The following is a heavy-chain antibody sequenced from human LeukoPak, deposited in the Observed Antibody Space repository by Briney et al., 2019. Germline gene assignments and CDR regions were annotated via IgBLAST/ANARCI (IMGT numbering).Heavy chain of an antibody. V-gene: IGHV1-69*04. Sequence: SVKVSCKASGGTFSSYAISWVRQAPGQGLEWMGRIIPILGIANYAQKFQGRVTITADKSTSTAYMELSSLRSEDTAVYYCARTFSGSCVDYWGQGTLVTVSS. CDR2: IIPILGIA. D-gene: IGHD1-26*01. CDR1: GGTFSSYA. J-gene: IGHJ4*02. CDR3: ARTFSGSCVDY.